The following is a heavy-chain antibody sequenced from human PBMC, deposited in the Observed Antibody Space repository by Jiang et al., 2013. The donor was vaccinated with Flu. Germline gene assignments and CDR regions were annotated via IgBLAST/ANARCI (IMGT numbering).Heavy chain of an antibody. CDR3: ARRHIVVAVNAFDI. Sequence: GSGLVKPSETLSLTCTVSGGSIWNYYWSWIRQPPGKELEWIGDVYYSDTTNYNPSLKSRVTLSVDTSKKQLSLKLTSVTVADTAVYYCARRHIVVAVNAFDIWSQGTLVTVSS. D-gene: IGHD2-21*01. V-gene: IGHV4-59*08. J-gene: IGHJ3*02. CDR1: GGSIWNYY. CDR2: VYYSDTT.